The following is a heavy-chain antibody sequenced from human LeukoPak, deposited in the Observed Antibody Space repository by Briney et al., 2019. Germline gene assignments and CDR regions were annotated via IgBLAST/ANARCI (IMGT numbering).Heavy chain of an antibody. CDR1: GFTFSSYE. D-gene: IGHD1-1*01. CDR3: ARDLTTLRSGMDV. V-gene: IGHV3-48*03. Sequence: GGSLRLSCAASGFTFSSYEMNWVRQAPGKGLEWVSYISSSGSTIYYADSVNGRFTISRDNAKNSLYLQMNSLRAEDTAVYYCARDLTTLRSGMDVWGQGTTVTVSS. J-gene: IGHJ6*02. CDR2: ISSSGSTI.